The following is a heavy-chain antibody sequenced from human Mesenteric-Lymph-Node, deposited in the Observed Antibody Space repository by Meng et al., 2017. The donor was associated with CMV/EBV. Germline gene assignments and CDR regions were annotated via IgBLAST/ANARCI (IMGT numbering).Heavy chain of an antibody. CDR3: ARGSSYDILTGYFDY. V-gene: IGHV4-34*01. CDR2: INHSGST. D-gene: IGHD3-9*01. CDR1: GGSFSGYY. J-gene: IGHJ4*02. Sequence: QVQLHHVGAGLLKPSETLSVTCAVYGGSFSGYYWNWIRQSPEKGLEWIGEINHSGSTTYNTSFTSRIIISVDTSTNQLSLNMSSVTAADTAVYYCARGSSYDILTGYFDYWGQGALVTVSS.